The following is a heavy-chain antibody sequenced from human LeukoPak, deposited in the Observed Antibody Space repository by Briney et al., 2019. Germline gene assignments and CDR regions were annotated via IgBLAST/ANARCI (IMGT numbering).Heavy chain of an antibody. D-gene: IGHD6-13*01. V-gene: IGHV4-30-2*01. Sequence: PSETLSLTCAVSGGSISSGGYSWSWIRQPPGKGLEWIGYIYHSGSTYYNPSLKSRVTISVDRSKNQLALKLSSVTAADTAVYYCAGKAAAGTVESSQPGGQGPLATVPP. CDR1: GGSISSGGYS. CDR2: IYHSGST. J-gene: IGHJ1*01. CDR3: AGKAAAGTVESSQP.